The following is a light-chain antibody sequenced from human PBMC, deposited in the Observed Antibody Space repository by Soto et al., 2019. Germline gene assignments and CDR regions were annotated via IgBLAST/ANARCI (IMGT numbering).Light chain of an antibody. V-gene: IGKV3-20*01. CDR2: GAP. CDR3: QQYGSSPRT. Sequence: IVLTQSPGTLSLSPGERTTLSCRASQSISRYLAWYQQKPGQAPRLLIYGAPSRATGIPDRFSGSGSGTDFTLTISRLAPEDFAVYYCQQYGSSPRTFGQGTKVDIK. J-gene: IGKJ1*01. CDR1: QSISRY.